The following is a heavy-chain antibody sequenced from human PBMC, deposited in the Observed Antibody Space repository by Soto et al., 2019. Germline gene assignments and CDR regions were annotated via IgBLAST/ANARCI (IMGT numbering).Heavy chain of an antibody. V-gene: IGHV3-21*01. CDR3: ARARGLFFCSGTYYDFDY. CDR1: GFTFITYS. J-gene: IGHJ4*02. Sequence: GSLRLSCAASGFTFITYSMNWVRQAPGKGLEWVSSITSSSYIYYADSVKGRFSISRDNAKNSLYLQMNSLRAEDTAVYYCARARGLFFCSGTYYDFDYWGQGTLVTVSS. D-gene: IGHD3-10*02. CDR2: ITSSSYI.